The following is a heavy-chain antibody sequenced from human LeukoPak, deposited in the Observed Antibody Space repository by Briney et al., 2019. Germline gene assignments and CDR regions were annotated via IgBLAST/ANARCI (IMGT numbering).Heavy chain of an antibody. CDR2: MNSDGSST. V-gene: IGHV3-74*01. CDR3: ARALYGNYFDY. Sequence: GGSLRLSCAASGFTFSSYSMNWVRQAPGKGLEWVSRMNSDGSSTTYADSVKGRFTISRDNAKNTLYLQMNSLRAEDTAVYYCARALYGNYFDYWGQGTLVTGSS. D-gene: IGHD3-10*01. J-gene: IGHJ4*02. CDR1: GFTFSSYS.